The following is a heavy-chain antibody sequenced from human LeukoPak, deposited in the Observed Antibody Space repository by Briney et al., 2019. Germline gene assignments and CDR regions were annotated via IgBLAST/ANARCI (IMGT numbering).Heavy chain of an antibody. CDR2: ISSSSSYI. Sequence: GGSLRLSCAASGFTFSSYSMNWVRQAPGKGLEWVSSISSSSSYIYYADSVKGRFTISRDNAKNSLYLQMNSLKTKDTVVYYCARADSGSYYLYWGQGTLVTVSS. D-gene: IGHD1-26*01. CDR3: ARADSGSYYLY. CDR1: GFTFSSYS. J-gene: IGHJ4*02. V-gene: IGHV3-21*04.